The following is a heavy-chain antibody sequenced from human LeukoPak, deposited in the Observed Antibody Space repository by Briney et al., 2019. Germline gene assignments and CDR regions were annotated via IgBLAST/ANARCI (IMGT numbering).Heavy chain of an antibody. CDR3: AREPAAAGKNWFDP. V-gene: IGHV3-74*01. J-gene: IGHJ5*02. CDR1: GFTFSNYW. CDR2: ISADGSTV. D-gene: IGHD6-25*01. Sequence: GGSLRLSCAASGFTFSNYWMHWVRQAPGKGLVWVSRISADGSTVSYADSVKGRFTISRDNAKNSLYLQMNSLRAEDTAVYYCAREPAAAGKNWFDPWGQGTLVTVSS.